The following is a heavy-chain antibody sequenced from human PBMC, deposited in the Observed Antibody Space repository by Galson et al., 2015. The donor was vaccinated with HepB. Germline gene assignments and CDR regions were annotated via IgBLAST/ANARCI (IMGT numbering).Heavy chain of an antibody. CDR3: AKAAIAVAAVARHYFDY. J-gene: IGHJ4*02. D-gene: IGHD6-19*01. CDR1: GFTFSSYA. V-gene: IGHV3-23*01. Sequence: SLRLSCAASGFTFSSYAMSWVRQAPGKGLEWVSAISGSGGSTYYADSVKGRFTISRDNSKNTLYLQMNSLRAEDTAVYYCAKAAIAVAAVARHYFDYWGQGTLVTVPS. CDR2: ISGSGGST.